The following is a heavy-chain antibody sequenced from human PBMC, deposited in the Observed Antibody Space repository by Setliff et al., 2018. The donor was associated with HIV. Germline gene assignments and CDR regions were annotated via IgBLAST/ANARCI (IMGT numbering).Heavy chain of an antibody. V-gene: IGHV3-30*04. D-gene: IGHD3-10*01. Sequence: GGSLRLSCEASGFSFSSYTMNWVRQAPGKGLEWVAVILYDGSNKYYADSVKGRFTISRDNLKNTLYLQMNSLRAEDTATYYCAKEFEDLSGAYWGQGTLVTVSS. CDR1: GFSFSSYT. CDR2: ILYDGSNK. CDR3: AKEFEDLSGAY. J-gene: IGHJ4*02.